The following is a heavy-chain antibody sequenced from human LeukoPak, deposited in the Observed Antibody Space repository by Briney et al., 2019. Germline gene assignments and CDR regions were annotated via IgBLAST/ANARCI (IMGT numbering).Heavy chain of an antibody. CDR2: FYYRGNT. Sequence: SETLSLTCTVSGGSISGSTYYWGWIRQPPGGGLEWIGSFYYRGNTYYNPSLESRVTISVDTSKNQFSLRLTSVTAADTAVYYCARSGRVGSLLYYYYYGMDVWGQGTTVTVSS. CDR3: ARSGRVGSLLYYYYYGMDV. V-gene: IGHV4-39*01. D-gene: IGHD1-26*01. CDR1: GGSISGSTYY. J-gene: IGHJ6*02.